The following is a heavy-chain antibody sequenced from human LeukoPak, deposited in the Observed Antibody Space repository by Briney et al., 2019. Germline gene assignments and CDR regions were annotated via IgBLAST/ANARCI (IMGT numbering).Heavy chain of an antibody. Sequence: PGGSLRLSCAASGFPFSDFAMHWVRQAPGKGLEWVASTSYDDNNKYYADSVKGRFTISRDNSKNTLYLQMNTLRADDTAVYYCARNYHDSSGYYYSDHWGQGTLVIVSS. V-gene: IGHV3-30*04. CDR1: GFPFSDFA. CDR2: TSYDDNNK. D-gene: IGHD3-22*01. J-gene: IGHJ4*02. CDR3: ARNYHDSSGYYYSDH.